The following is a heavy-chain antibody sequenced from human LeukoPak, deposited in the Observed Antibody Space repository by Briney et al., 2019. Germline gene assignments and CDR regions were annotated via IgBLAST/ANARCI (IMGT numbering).Heavy chain of an antibody. J-gene: IGHJ5*02. CDR2: ISYNGIT. Sequence: SATLSLTCSVSGDSIRTNNYFWGWIRQPPGMGLEWIGSISYNGITYYNPSLKSRASVSVDTSKDQFSLNLNSVTAADTAIYYCARRPGHTWEMGNWFDPWGQGTLVTVSS. CDR3: ARRPGHTWEMGNWFDP. CDR1: GDSIRTNNYF. D-gene: IGHD5-24*01. V-gene: IGHV4-39*01.